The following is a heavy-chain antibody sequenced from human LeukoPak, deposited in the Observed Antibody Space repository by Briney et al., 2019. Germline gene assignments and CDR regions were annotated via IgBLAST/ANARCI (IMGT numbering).Heavy chain of an antibody. D-gene: IGHD3-9*01. Sequence: SETLSLTCAVYGGSFSGYYWSWIRQPPGKGLEWIGEINHSGSTNYNPSLKSRVTISVDTSKNQFSLKLSSVTAADTAVYYCARTLYDILTGYMSAFDPWGQGTLVTVSS. CDR3: ARTLYDILTGYMSAFDP. CDR2: INHSGST. J-gene: IGHJ5*02. CDR1: GGSFSGYY. V-gene: IGHV4-34*01.